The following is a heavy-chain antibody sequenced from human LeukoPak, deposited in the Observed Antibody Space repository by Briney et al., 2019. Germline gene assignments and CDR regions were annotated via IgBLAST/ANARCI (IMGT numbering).Heavy chain of an antibody. CDR1: GYTFTGYY. V-gene: IGHV1-2*02. CDR2: INPNSGGT. J-gene: IGHJ3*02. D-gene: IGHD6-13*01. Sequence: ASVKVSCKASGYTFTGYYMHWARQAPGQGLEWMGWINPNSGGTNYAQKFQGRVTMTRDTSISTAYMELSRLRSDDTAVYYCASSSWYASAFDIWGQGTMVTVSS. CDR3: ASSSWYASAFDI.